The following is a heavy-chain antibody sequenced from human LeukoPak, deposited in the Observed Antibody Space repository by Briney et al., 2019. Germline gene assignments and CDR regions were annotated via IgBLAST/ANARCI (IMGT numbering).Heavy chain of an antibody. CDR2: IDSDGRIT. V-gene: IGHV3-74*01. J-gene: IGHJ4*02. CDR3: ARDYNWNPPDY. CDR1: GFTFSSYA. Sequence: PGGSLRLSCAASGFTFSSYAVHWVRQAPGKGLVWVSRIDSDGRITTYADSVKGRFTISRDNAKNTLYLQMNTLRDEDTAVYYCARDYNWNPPDYWGQGTLVTVSS. D-gene: IGHD1-1*01.